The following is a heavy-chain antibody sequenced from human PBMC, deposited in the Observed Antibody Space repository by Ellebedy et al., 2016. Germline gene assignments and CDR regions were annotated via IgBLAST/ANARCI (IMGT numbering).Heavy chain of an antibody. D-gene: IGHD1-26*01. CDR3: AFIVGATGFDV. J-gene: IGHJ4*01. Sequence: ASVKVSCKAPRNIFSDYAINWLRQAPGQGPEWMGWMKFNSGDTGYAPKFRARVSMTRDISISTGYLDLTTLTSEDTAVYYCAFIVGATGFDVWGHGTVVTVSS. CDR2: MKFNSGDT. V-gene: IGHV1-8*01. CDR1: RNIFSDYA.